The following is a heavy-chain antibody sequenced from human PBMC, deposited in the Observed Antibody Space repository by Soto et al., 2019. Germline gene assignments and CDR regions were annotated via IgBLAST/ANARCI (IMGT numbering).Heavy chain of an antibody. CDR3: ARAAEDYYYYGMDV. J-gene: IGHJ6*02. CDR2: IIPILGIA. V-gene: IGHV1-69*02. CDR1: GGTFSSYT. Sequence: QVQLVQSGAEVKKPGSSVKVSCKASGGTFSSYTISWVRQAPGQGLEWMGRIIPILGIANYAQKFQGRVTITADESTSTAYMELSSLRSEDTTVYYCARAAEDYYYYGMDVWGQGTTVTVSS.